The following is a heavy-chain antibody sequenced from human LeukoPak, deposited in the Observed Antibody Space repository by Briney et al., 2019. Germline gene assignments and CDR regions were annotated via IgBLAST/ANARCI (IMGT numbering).Heavy chain of an antibody. J-gene: IGHJ4*02. Sequence: ASVKVSCKASGYTFTGYYMHWVRQAPGQGLEWMGWINPNSGGTNYAQKFQGRVTMTRDTSISTAYMELSRLRSDDTAVYYCAKGDSYLATIFGSDYWGQGTLVTVSS. CDR2: INPNSGGT. D-gene: IGHD3-3*01. CDR3: AKGDSYLATIFGSDY. CDR1: GYTFTGYY. V-gene: IGHV1-2*02.